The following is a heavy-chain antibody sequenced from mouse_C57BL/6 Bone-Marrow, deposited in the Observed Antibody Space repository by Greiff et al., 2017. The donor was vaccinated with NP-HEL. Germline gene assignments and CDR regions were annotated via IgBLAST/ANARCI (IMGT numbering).Heavy chain of an antibody. CDR3: AREFDYGSSSWFAY. J-gene: IGHJ3*01. CDR2: IRNKANGNTT. Sequence: EVQGVESGGGLVQPGGSLSLSCAASGFTFTDYYMSWVRQTPGKGLEWLGFIRNKANGNTTEYSASVKGRFTISRANTKSFLYLQMNALGAEASATYYCAREFDYGSSSWFAYWGQGTLVTVSA. D-gene: IGHD1-1*01. V-gene: IGHV7-3*01. CDR1: GFTFTDYY.